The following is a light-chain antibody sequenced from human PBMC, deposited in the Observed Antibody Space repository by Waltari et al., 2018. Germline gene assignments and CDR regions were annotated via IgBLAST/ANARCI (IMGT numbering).Light chain of an antibody. J-gene: IGLJ2*01. CDR1: HSNIGSNF. Sequence: QSVLTQSPSVSETPGQKITISCSGSHSNIGSNFVNWYQQVPGTAPKLLIYENSQRPAGGPDRSSASKSGTSASLAISGLQSQDEADYYCAAWDDGLRGPAFGGGTKVTVL. CDR2: ENS. V-gene: IGLV1-47*01. CDR3: AAWDDGLRGPA.